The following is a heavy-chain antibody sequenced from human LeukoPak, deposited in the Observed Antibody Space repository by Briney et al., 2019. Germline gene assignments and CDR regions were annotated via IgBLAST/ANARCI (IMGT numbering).Heavy chain of an antibody. CDR1: GGSFSGYY. CDR3: ARLATYGDFSD. CDR2: IFHSGST. V-gene: IGHV4-59*08. Sequence: SETLSLTCAVYGGSFSGYYWSWVRQPPGKGLEWIGYIFHSGSTKYNPSLESQVTISIDTSKNQFSLRLSSVTAADTAVYYCARLATYGDFSDWGQGTLVTVSS. D-gene: IGHD4-17*01. J-gene: IGHJ4*02.